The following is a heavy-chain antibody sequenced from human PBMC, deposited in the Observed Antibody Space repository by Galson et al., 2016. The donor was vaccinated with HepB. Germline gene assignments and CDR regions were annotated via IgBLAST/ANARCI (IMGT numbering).Heavy chain of an antibody. Sequence: VKVSCKASGYTFTNYDINWVRQAAGQGLEWMAWMNPNSGNTGYAQKSQGRVTLTRDTSISTAYMELTSLTSEDTAVYYCASVSSGTYFRYWYFDLWGRGTLVTVSS. CDR3: ASVSSGTYFRYWYFDL. J-gene: IGHJ2*01. V-gene: IGHV1-8*02. D-gene: IGHD1-26*01. CDR1: GYTFTNYD. CDR2: MNPNSGNT.